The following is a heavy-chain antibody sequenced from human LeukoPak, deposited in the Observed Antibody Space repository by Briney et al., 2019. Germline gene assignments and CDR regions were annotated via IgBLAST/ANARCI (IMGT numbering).Heavy chain of an antibody. D-gene: IGHD2-15*01. CDR2: IYYSGST. Sequence: SETLSLTCTVSGGSISSSSYYWGWIRQPPGKGLEWIGSIYYSGSTYYNPSLKSRVTISVDTSKNQFSLKLSSVTAADTAVYYCARIVVVLYYYYMDVWGKGTTVTISS. CDR3: ARIVVVLYYYYMDV. CDR1: GGSISSSSYY. V-gene: IGHV4-39*01. J-gene: IGHJ6*03.